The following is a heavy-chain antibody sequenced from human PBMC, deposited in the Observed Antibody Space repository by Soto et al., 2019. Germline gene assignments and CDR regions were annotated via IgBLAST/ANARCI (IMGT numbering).Heavy chain of an antibody. CDR1: GLSVRNNY. Sequence: EVQLVESGGGLIQPGGSLRLSCTASGLSVRNNYMSWVRQAPGMGLEWVSVIYNDGTTYYADSVKGRFTISRDTSTNTLSLQMDSLRAEDTAVYYCVRPLPSGRNYGMDVWGQGTTVTVSS. CDR2: IYNDGTT. J-gene: IGHJ6*02. V-gene: IGHV3-53*01. D-gene: IGHD3-10*01. CDR3: VRPLPSGRNYGMDV.